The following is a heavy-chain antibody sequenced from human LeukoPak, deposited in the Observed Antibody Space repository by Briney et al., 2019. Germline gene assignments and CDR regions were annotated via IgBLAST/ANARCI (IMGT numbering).Heavy chain of an antibody. CDR2: MNPNSGNT. J-gene: IGHJ4*02. Sequence: ASVKVSCKASGYTFTSYDINWVRQATGQGLEWMGWMNPNSGNTGYAQKFQGRVTITRNTSISTAYMELSSLRSEDTAVYYCARRQIPSLYGDYPFDYWGQGTLVTVSS. D-gene: IGHD4-17*01. CDR1: GYTFTSYD. V-gene: IGHV1-8*03. CDR3: ARRQIPSLYGDYPFDY.